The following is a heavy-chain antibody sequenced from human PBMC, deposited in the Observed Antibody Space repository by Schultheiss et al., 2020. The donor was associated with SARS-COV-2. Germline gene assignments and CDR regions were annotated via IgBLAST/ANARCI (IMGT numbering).Heavy chain of an antibody. CDR2: INPNSGGT. Sequence: ASVKVSCKASGGTFSSYTISWVRQAPGQGLEWMGWINPNSGGTNYAQKFQGRVTMTRDTSTSTVYMELSSLRSEDTAVYYCATGGIPAAIRGWFDPWGQGTLVTVSS. J-gene: IGHJ5*02. CDR3: ATGGIPAAIRGWFDP. D-gene: IGHD2-2*02. CDR1: GGTFSSYT. V-gene: IGHV1-2*02.